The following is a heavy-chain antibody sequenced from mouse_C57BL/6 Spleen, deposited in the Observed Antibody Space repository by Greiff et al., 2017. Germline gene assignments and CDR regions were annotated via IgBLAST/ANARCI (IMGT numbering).Heavy chain of an antibody. CDR3: ARHEDGDYGSSLSPFAY. J-gene: IGHJ3*01. Sequence: VQLQQSGAELVKPGASVKLSCKASGYTFTEYTIHWVKQRSGQGLEWIGWFYPGSGSIKYNEKFKDKATLTADKSSSTVYMELSRLTSEDSAVYFCARHEDGDYGSSLSPFAYWGQGTLVTVSA. CDR1: GYTFTEYT. D-gene: IGHD1-1*01. V-gene: IGHV1-62-2*01. CDR2: FYPGSGSI.